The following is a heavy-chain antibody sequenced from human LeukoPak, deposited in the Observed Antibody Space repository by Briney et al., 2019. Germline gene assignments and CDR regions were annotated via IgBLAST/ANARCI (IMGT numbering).Heavy chain of an antibody. V-gene: IGHV4-34*01. CDR2: INHSGST. Sequence: SETLSLTCAVYGGPFSGYYWSWIRQTPGKGLEWIGEINHSGSTNYNPSLKSRVTISVDTSKNQFSLKLSSVTAADTAVYYCARDSGSSGRVFFDYWGQGTLVTVSS. D-gene: IGHD1-26*01. J-gene: IGHJ4*02. CDR1: GGPFSGYY. CDR3: ARDSGSSGRVFFDY.